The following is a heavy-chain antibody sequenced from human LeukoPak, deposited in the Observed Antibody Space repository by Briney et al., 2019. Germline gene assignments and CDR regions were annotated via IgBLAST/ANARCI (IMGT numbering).Heavy chain of an antibody. J-gene: IGHJ6*02. CDR3: VRQYSSGWTYYYGMDV. Sequence: SQTLSLTCAISGDSVSSNSAAWHWIRQSPSGGLEWLGRTYYRSKWYNDYAVSVKSRIIINPDTSKNQFSLQLNSVTPEDTAVYYCVRQYSSGWTYYYGMDVWGQGTTVTVSS. CDR1: GDSVSSNSAA. V-gene: IGHV6-1*01. CDR2: TYYRSKWYN. D-gene: IGHD6-19*01.